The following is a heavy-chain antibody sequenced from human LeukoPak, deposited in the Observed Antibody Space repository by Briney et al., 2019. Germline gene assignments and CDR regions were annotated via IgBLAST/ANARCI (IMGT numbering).Heavy chain of an antibody. CDR3: AKGASLDY. CDR1: GFTFSSHW. J-gene: IGHJ4*02. CDR2: IKQDGSEK. V-gene: IGHV3-7*01. Sequence: PGGSLRLSCVASGFTFSSHWMSWVRQAPGKGLEWVANIKQDGSEKKYVDSVKGRLTISRDNSKNTLYLQMNSLRAGDTAVYYCAKGASLDYWGQGTLVTVSS.